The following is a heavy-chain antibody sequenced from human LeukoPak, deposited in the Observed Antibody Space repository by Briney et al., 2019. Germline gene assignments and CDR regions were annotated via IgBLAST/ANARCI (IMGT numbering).Heavy chain of an antibody. CDR3: ARITGSPK. D-gene: IGHD1-14*01. J-gene: IGHJ4*02. Sequence: GASVKVSCTASGGAFSSFSINWVRQAPGQGLAWMGGIIPVFGTSNYAQKFQGRVTITADESTSTAYMELSSLTFDDTAVYYCARITGSPKWGQGTLVTVSS. V-gene: IGHV1-69*13. CDR1: GGAFSSFS. CDR2: IIPVFGTS.